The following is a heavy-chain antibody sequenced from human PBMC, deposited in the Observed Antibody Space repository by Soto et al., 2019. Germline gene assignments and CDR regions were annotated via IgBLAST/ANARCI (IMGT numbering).Heavy chain of an antibody. V-gene: IGHV4-59*01. CDR1: GDSISSYY. CDR3: ARSHDILTGYSSPHFDY. Sequence: SETLSLTCTTSGDSISSYYWSWIRQPPGKGLEWIAYIYYSGSTNYNPSLKSRVTISVDTSKNQFSLKLSSVTAADTAVYYCARSHDILTGYSSPHFDYWGQGTLVTVSS. CDR2: IYYSGST. D-gene: IGHD3-9*01. J-gene: IGHJ4*02.